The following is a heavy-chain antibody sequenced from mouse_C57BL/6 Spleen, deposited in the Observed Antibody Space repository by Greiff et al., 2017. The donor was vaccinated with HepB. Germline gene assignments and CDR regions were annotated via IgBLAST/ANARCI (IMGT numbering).Heavy chain of an antibody. J-gene: IGHJ1*03. Sequence: EVKVVESGGDLVKPGGSLKLSCAASGFTFSSYGMSWVRQTPDKRLEWVATISSGGSYTYYPDSVKGRFTISRDNAKNTLYLQMSSLKSEDTAMYYCARHVQGYFDVWGTGTTVTVSS. CDR1: GFTFSSYG. V-gene: IGHV5-6*01. CDR2: ISSGGSYT. CDR3: ARHVQGYFDV.